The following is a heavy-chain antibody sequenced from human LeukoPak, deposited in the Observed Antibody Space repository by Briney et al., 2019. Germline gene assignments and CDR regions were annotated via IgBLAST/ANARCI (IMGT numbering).Heavy chain of an antibody. CDR3: ARDRRRYSSGWYPIDY. Sequence: ASVKVSCKASGYTFTCYYMHWVRQAPGQGLEWMGIINPSGGSTSYAQKFQGRVTMTRDTSTSTVYMELSSLRSEDTAVYYCARDRRRYSSGWYPIDYWGQGTLVTVSS. D-gene: IGHD6-19*01. J-gene: IGHJ4*02. V-gene: IGHV1-46*01. CDR2: INPSGGST. CDR1: GYTFTCYY.